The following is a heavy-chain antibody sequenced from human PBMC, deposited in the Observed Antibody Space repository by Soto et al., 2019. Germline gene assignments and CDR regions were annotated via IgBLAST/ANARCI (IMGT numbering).Heavy chain of an antibody. CDR2: IYYSGST. CDR3: ARSVFP. J-gene: IGHJ5*02. Sequence: QVQLQESGPGLVKPSQTLSLTCTVSGGSFSSGGNYWRWIRQHPGKGLEWIGYIYYSGSTYYNPRLKSPVTISVNTSKNKFSLKLSSVTDPVTALYYCARSVFPWGQGTLVTVSS. V-gene: IGHV4-31*01. CDR1: GGSFSSGGNY.